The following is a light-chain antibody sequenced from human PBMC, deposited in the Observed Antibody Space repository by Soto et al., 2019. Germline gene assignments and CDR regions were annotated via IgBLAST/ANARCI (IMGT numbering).Light chain of an antibody. V-gene: IGKV1-39*01. Sequence: DIQMTQSPSSLSASVGDRVTVTCRASQSIGRYLNWYQQKPGRAPKVLIYATSSLQSGVPSRFSGSGSGTDFTLTISRLEPEDSAVYYCQQYGSSPTWTFGQGTKVDI. J-gene: IGKJ1*01. CDR1: QSIGRY. CDR3: QQYGSSPTWT. CDR2: ATS.